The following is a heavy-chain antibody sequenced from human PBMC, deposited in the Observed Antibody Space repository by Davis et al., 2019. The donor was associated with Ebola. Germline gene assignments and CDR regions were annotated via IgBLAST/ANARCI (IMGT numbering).Heavy chain of an antibody. V-gene: IGHV1-2*06. D-gene: IGHD2-2*01. CDR2: INPNSGGT. CDR1: GYTFTGYY. J-gene: IGHJ6*04. CDR3: ARYPRYCSSTSCSEAYYYGMDV. Sequence: ASVKVSCKASGYTFTGYYMHWVRQAPGQGLEWMGRINPNSGGTNYAQKFQGRVTMTRDTSISTAYMELSRLRSDDTAVYYCARYPRYCSSTSCSEAYYYGMDVWGKGATVTVSS.